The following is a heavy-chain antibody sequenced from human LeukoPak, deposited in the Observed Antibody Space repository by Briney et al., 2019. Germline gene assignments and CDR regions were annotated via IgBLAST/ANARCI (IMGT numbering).Heavy chain of an antibody. CDR2: INQDGSQK. CDR1: GFTFRSYW. Sequence: PGGSLRLSCAASGFTFRSYWMTWVRQAPGKGLEWVANINQDGSQKYYVDSVKGRFTISRDNAKNSLYLQMNSLRAEDTAVYYCARDETCSSTSCYTGIFFNPFGHWFDPWGQGTLVTVSS. V-gene: IGHV3-7*01. CDR3: ARDETCSSTSCYTGIFFNPFGHWFDP. J-gene: IGHJ5*02. D-gene: IGHD2-2*02.